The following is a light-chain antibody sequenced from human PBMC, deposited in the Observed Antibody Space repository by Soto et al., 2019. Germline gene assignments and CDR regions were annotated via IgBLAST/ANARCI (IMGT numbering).Light chain of an antibody. CDR2: SDN. Sequence: QSVLTQPPSASGTPGQRVTISCSGSRSSIGTNTVTWYQQLPGTAPKLLIYSDNQQPSGVPDRFSGSKSGTSASLAISALQSDDEAAYYCAAWDVRFVVFGGGTQLTVL. V-gene: IGLV1-44*01. CDR3: AAWDVRFVV. CDR1: RSSIGTNT. J-gene: IGLJ7*01.